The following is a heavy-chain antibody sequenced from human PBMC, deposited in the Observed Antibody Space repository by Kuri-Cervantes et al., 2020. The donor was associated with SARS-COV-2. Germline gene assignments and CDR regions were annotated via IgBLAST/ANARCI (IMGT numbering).Heavy chain of an antibody. J-gene: IGHJ3*02. CDR1: VGTFSSYA. CDR2: IIPIFGTA. Sequence: SVKVSCKASVGTFSSYAISWVRQAPGQGLEWMGGIIPIFGTANYAQKFQGRVTITADESTSTAYMELSSLRSEDTAVYYCASVPEGFDAFDIWGQGTMVTVSS. V-gene: IGHV1-69*13. CDR3: ASVPEGFDAFDI.